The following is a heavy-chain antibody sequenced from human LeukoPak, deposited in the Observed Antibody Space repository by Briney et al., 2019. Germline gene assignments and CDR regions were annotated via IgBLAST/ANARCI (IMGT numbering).Heavy chain of an antibody. V-gene: IGHV1-8*01. CDR2: MNPNSGNT. D-gene: IGHD4-23*01. CDR1: DYTFTSYD. J-gene: IGHJ4*02. CDR3: ARSSWGDVAGGKSFEF. Sequence: GASVTASCKASDYTFTSYDINWVRQATGQGLEWIGWMNPNSGNTGYAQKFQGRVTMTGVTSITTAYMELNNLTSEDTAVYYCARSSWGDVAGGKSFEFWGQGSLGTVSS.